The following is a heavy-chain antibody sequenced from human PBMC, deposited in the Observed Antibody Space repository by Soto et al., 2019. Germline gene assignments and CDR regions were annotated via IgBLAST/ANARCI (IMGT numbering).Heavy chain of an antibody. Sequence: ASVKVSCKASGYTFTGYYMNWVRQAPGQGLEWMGWINPNSGGTNYAQKVQGRVTMTRDTSISTAYMELSRLRSDDTAVYYCARAHRLVVGATFDYWGQGTLVTVSS. CDR1: GYTFTGYY. D-gene: IGHD1-26*01. V-gene: IGHV1-2*02. J-gene: IGHJ4*02. CDR3: ARAHRLVVGATFDY. CDR2: INPNSGGT.